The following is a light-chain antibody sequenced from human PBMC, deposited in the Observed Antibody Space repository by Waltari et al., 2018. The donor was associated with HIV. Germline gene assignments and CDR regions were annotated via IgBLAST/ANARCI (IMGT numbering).Light chain of an antibody. J-gene: IGLJ3*02. V-gene: IGLV3-25*03. Sequence: SYELTQPPSVSVSPGQTARITCSGDALPKQFAYWYQQKAGQAPRMVMYKDDKRPSGIPDRFSGSMSGTTVTLIISGDQPEDEADYYCESADDSGDHWVFGGGTKLSVL. CDR2: KDD. CDR3: ESADDSGDHWV. CDR1: ALPKQF.